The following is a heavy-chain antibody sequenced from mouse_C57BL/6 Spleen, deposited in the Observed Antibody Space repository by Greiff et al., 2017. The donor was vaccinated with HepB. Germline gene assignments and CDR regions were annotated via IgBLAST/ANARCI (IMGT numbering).Heavy chain of an antibody. Sequence: EVKLVESGGGLVKPGGSLKLSCAASGFTFSSYTMSWVRQTPEKRLEWVATISGGGGNTYYPDSVKGRFTISRDNAKNTLYLQMGSLRSEDTALYYCARLHLRSYRFAYWGQGTLVTVSA. V-gene: IGHV5-9*01. CDR1: GFTFSSYT. CDR3: ARLHLRSYRFAY. J-gene: IGHJ3*01. CDR2: ISGGGGNT. D-gene: IGHD1-1*01.